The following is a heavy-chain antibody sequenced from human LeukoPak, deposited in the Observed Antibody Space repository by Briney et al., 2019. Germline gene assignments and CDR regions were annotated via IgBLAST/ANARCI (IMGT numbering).Heavy chain of an antibody. CDR1: GFSFSDYE. D-gene: IGHD1-26*01. V-gene: IGHV3-48*03. J-gene: IGHJ4*02. CDR2: ISNSGDIR. CDR3: AGGPQYSGSYGD. Sequence: PGGSLRLSCVVSGFSFSDYEMAWVRQAPGMGLESISYISNSGDIRRYADAVKGRFAISRDNAKNSVSLQMNSLGADDTGLYFCAGGPQYSGSYGDWGQGTLVTVSS.